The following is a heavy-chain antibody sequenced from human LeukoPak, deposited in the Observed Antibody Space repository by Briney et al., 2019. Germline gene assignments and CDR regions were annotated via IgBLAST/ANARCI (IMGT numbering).Heavy chain of an antibody. D-gene: IGHD3-22*01. V-gene: IGHV4-34*01. CDR3: ARFPPTYYYDGSGYP. CDR2: INHSGST. CDR1: GGSFSGYY. J-gene: IGHJ4*02. Sequence: SETLSLTCAVYGGSFSGYYWSWIRQPPGKGLEWIGEINHSGSTNYNPSLKSRVTISVDTSKNQFSLKLSSVTAADTAVYYCARFPPTYYYDGSGYPWGQGTLVTVSS.